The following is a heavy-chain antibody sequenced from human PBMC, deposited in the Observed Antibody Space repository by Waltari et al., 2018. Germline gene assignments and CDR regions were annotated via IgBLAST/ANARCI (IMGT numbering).Heavy chain of an antibody. CDR3: ARHWKRNGYRFDP. D-gene: IGHD5-12*01. CDR1: GGSISRSSYY. Sequence: QLQLQESGPGLLKPSETLSLTCTVSGGSISRSSYYWGWIRQSPGKGLEWIASIYYSGPTYYNPTLESRVTISGDTSKNRFSLRLTSVTAADTAVYYCARHWKRNGYRFDPWGQGTLVTVSS. CDR2: IYYSGPT. V-gene: IGHV4-39*01. J-gene: IGHJ5*02.